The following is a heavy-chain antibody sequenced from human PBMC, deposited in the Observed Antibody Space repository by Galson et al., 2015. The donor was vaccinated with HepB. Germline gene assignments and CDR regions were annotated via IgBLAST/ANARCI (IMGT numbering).Heavy chain of an antibody. D-gene: IGHD5-12*01. CDR3: ATLGSGYGDRSPRRYHYYEYMDV. J-gene: IGHJ6*03. CDR1: GYAFTTYW. CDR2: IYPGDSDT. V-gene: IGHV5-51*01. Sequence: QSGAEVKKPGESLMISCSGSGYAFTTYWIAWVRQMPGKGLEWMGIIYPGDSDTKYSPSFQGQVTISADKSINTAYLQWNSLKASDTAMYYCATLGSGYGDRSPRRYHYYEYMDVWGKGTSVTVSS.